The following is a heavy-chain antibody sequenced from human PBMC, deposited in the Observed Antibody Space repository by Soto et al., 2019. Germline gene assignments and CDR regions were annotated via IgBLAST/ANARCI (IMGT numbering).Heavy chain of an antibody. CDR3: ARDQISGDDGDQFDY. J-gene: IGHJ4*02. Sequence: QVQLVESGGGVVQPGRSLRLSCAASGFTFSSHGMHWVRQAPGKGLEWVAVISYDGSDESYADSVKGRFTISRDNSKNTLYLQMNSLRPEDTAGYYCARDQISGDDGDQFDYWGQGTLVTVSS. CDR1: GFTFSSHG. CDR2: ISYDGSDE. V-gene: IGHV3-30*03. D-gene: IGHD4-17*01.